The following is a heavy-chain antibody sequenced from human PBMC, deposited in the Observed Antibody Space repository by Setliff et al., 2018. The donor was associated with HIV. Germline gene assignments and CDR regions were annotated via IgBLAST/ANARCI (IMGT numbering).Heavy chain of an antibody. J-gene: IGHJ3*02. CDR3: ARVRDYYDSGAQAFDI. CDR1: GFTFSDYY. Sequence: GGSLRLSCAASGFTFSDYYMSWIRQAPGKGLEWVSYISNSGSTIYYADSVKGRFSISRDNAKNSLYLQMNSLRAEDTAVYYSARVRDYYDSGAQAFDIWGQGTMVTVSS. V-gene: IGHV3-11*04. CDR2: ISNSGSTI. D-gene: IGHD3-22*01.